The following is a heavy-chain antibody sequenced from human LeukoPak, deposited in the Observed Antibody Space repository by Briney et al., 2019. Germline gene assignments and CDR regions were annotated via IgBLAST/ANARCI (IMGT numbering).Heavy chain of an antibody. CDR2: INPSGGST. CDR3: ATVGYSYGYFFDY. Sequence: ASVKVSCKASGYTFTSYYMPWVRQAPGQGLEWMGIINPSGGSTSYAQKFQGRVTMTRDTSTSTVYMELSSLRSEDTAVYYCATVGYSYGYFFDYWGQGTLVTVSS. J-gene: IGHJ4*02. D-gene: IGHD5-18*01. V-gene: IGHV1-46*01. CDR1: GYTFTSYY.